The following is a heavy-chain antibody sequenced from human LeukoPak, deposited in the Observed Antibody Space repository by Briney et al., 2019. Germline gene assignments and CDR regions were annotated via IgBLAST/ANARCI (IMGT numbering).Heavy chain of an antibody. V-gene: IGHV3-30-3*01. CDR3: ARDGSSGSPRHQNYYYYGMDV. J-gene: IGHJ6*02. CDR2: ISYDGSNK. CDR1: GFTFSSYA. D-gene: IGHD3-10*01. Sequence: PGGSLRLSCAASGFTFSSYAMHWVRQAPGKGLEWVAAISYDGSNKYYADSVKGRFTISRDNSKNTLYLQMNSLRAEDTAVYYCARDGSSGSPRHQNYYYYGMDVWGQGTTVTVSS.